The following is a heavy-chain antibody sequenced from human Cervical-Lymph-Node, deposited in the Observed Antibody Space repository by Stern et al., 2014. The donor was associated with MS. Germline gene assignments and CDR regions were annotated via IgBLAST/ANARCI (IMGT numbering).Heavy chain of an antibody. CDR3: AKGWYHWYFDL. CDR2: IGSSGKTI. J-gene: IGHJ2*01. D-gene: IGHD6-19*01. Sequence: MQLVESGGGLVKPGGSLRLSCAASGFTFSDNYMSWIRQAPGKGLEWVSYIGSSGKTIYYADSVKGRFTISRDSAKNSLSLQMNNLTTEDTAVYYCAKGWYHWYFDLWGRGTLVTVSS. V-gene: IGHV3-11*01. CDR1: GFTFSDNY.